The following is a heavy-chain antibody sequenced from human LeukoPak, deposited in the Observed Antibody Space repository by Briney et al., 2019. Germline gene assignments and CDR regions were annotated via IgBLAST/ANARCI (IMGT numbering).Heavy chain of an antibody. Sequence: GGSLRLSCAASGFTFSSYAMHWVRQAPGKGLEWVAVISYDGSNKYYADSVKGRFTISRDNSKNTLYLQLNSLRAEDTAVYYCAKGGWLDNWGQGTLVIVSS. CDR2: ISYDGSNK. J-gene: IGHJ4*02. CDR3: AKGGWLDN. CDR1: GFTFSSYA. V-gene: IGHV3-30-3*01. D-gene: IGHD6-19*01.